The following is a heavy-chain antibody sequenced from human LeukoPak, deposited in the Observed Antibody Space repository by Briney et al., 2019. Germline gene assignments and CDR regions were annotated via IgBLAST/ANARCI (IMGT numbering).Heavy chain of an antibody. D-gene: IGHD2-2*01. CDR3: ARDQRRIVVVPAAMGY. V-gene: IGHV1-2*02. CDR1: GYTFTGQH. J-gene: IGHJ4*02. CDR2: INPNSGGT. Sequence: ASVTVSCKVSGYTFTGQHVHWVRQAPGQGLEWMGWINPNSGGTNYAQKFQGRVTMTRDTSISTAYMELSRLRSDDTAVYYCARDQRRIVVVPAAMGYWGQGTLVTVSS.